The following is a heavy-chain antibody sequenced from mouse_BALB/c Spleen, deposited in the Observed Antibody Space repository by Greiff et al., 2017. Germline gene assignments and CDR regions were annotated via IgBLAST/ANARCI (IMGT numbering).Heavy chain of an antibody. J-gene: IGHJ3*01. V-gene: IGHV1S132*01. Sequence: QVQLQQSGAELVKPGASVKLSCKTSGYTFTSYWIQWVKQRPGQGLGWIGDIFPGTGTTYHNEKFKGKATLTIDTSSSTAYMQLSSLTSEDSAVYFCARRNGGTSWFAYWGQGTLVTVSA. CDR2: IFPGTGTT. CDR3: ARRNGGTSWFAY. CDR1: GYTFTSYW. D-gene: IGHD5-1*01.